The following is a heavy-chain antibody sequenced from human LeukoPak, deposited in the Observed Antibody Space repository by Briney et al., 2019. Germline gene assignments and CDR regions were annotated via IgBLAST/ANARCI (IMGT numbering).Heavy chain of an antibody. D-gene: IGHD5-18*01. CDR3: ARRGRKYTAMDRGPFDY. V-gene: IGHV4-34*01. CDR1: GGSFSGYY. J-gene: IGHJ4*02. CDR2: INHSGST. Sequence: SETLSLTCAVYGGSFSGYYWSWIRQPPGKGLEWIGEINHSGSTNYNPSLKSRVTISVDTSKNQFSLKLSSVTAADTAVYYCARRGRKYTAMDRGPFDYWGQGTLVTVSS.